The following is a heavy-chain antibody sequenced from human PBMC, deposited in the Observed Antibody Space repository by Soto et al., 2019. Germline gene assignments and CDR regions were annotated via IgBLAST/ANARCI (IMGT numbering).Heavy chain of an antibody. CDR2: IKQYLSEK. D-gene: IGHD2-2*01. Sequence: GGSLRLSCAASGFTFSSYWMIWVRQAPVKGLEFVANIKQYLSEKYYVDAVKGRFTISRDKAENSLYLQKNSLRADDTAVYYCARDPQLFFDYWGQGTLVTVSS. V-gene: IGHV3-7*05. CDR3: ARDPQLFFDY. J-gene: IGHJ4*02. CDR1: GFTFSSYW.